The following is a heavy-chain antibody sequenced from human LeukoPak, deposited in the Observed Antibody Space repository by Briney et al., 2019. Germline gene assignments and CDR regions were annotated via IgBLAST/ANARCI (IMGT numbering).Heavy chain of an antibody. CDR3: ARDKYYYDSSSHNLDY. V-gene: IGHV4-4*07. CDR1: GGSISSYY. J-gene: IGHJ4*02. CDR2: IYTSGST. D-gene: IGHD3-22*01. Sequence: SETLSLTCTVSGGSISSYYWSWIRQPAGKGLEWIGRIYTSGSTNYNPSLKSRVTMSVDTSKNQFSLKLSSVTAADTAVYYCARDKYYYDSSSHNLDYWGQGTLVTVSS.